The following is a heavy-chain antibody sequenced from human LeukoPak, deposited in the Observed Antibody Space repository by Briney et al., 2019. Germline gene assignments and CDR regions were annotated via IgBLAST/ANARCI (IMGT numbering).Heavy chain of an antibody. Sequence: SETLSLTCDVYGGSFSAYYWSWIRQPPGKGLEWIGEINHSGSTNYNPSLKSRVTISIDTSKNQFSLKLSSVTAADTAVYYCASGGYGYVSYWGQGTLVTVSS. CDR3: ASGGYGYVSY. D-gene: IGHD5-18*01. CDR1: GGSFSAYY. V-gene: IGHV4-34*01. J-gene: IGHJ4*02. CDR2: INHSGST.